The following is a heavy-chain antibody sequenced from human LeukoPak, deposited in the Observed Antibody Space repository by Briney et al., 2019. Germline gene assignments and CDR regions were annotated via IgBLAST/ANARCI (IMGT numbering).Heavy chain of an antibody. V-gene: IGHV4-34*01. CDR1: GGSFSGYY. CDR2: INHSGST. CDR3: ARGRGITIFGVVISPNFDY. J-gene: IGHJ4*02. Sequence: PSETLSLTCAVYGGSFSGYYWSWIRQPPGKGLEWIGEINHSGSTNYNPSLKGRVTISVDTSKNQFSLKLSSVTAADTAVYYCARGRGITIFGVVISPNFDYWGQGTLVTVSS. D-gene: IGHD3-3*01.